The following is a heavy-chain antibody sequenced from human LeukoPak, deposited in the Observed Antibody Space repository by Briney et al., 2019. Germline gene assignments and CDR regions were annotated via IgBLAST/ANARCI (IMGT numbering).Heavy chain of an antibody. D-gene: IGHD5-12*01. CDR3: ARVSGLNQRYYFDY. J-gene: IGHJ4*02. CDR1: GYTFTSYD. V-gene: IGHV1-8*03. Sequence: ASVKVSCKASGYTFTSYDINWVRQATGQGLEWMGWMNPNSGNTGYAQKFQGRVTITKNTSISTAYMELSCLRSEDTAVYYCARVSGLNQRYYFDYWGQGTLVTVSS. CDR2: MNPNSGNT.